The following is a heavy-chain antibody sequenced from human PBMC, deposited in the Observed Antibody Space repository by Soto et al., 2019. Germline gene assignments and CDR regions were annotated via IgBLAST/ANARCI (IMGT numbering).Heavy chain of an antibody. CDR1: GFTFSRYA. V-gene: IGHV3-23*01. D-gene: IGHD2-15*01. Sequence: GGSLRLSCEASGFTFSRYAMSWVRQAPGKGLEWVSTISGNGGTTYYADSVKGRFTISRDNSKNTLYLQMNSLRAEDTAVYYCAKVSPAAYCSGGSCYGNFDYWGQRTLVTVSS. J-gene: IGHJ4*02. CDR3: AKVSPAAYCSGGSCYGNFDY. CDR2: ISGNGGTT.